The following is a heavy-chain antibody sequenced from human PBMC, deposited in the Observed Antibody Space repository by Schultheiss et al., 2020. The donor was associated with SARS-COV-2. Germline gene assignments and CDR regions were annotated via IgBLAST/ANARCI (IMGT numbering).Heavy chain of an antibody. D-gene: IGHD6-6*01. V-gene: IGHV4-59*01. CDR2: IYYSGRT. CDR1: GGSISSYY. J-gene: IGHJ4*02. CDR3: ARDGVYSSSSFFDY. Sequence: SETLSLTCTVSGGSISSYYWSWIRQPPGKGLEWIGYIYYSGRTNYNPSLKSRVTISVDTSKNQFSLKLSSVTAADTAVYYCARDGVYSSSSFFDYWGQGTLVTVSS.